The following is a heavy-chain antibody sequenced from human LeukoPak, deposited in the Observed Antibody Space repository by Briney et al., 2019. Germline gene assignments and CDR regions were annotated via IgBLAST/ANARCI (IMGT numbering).Heavy chain of an antibody. CDR2: ISGSGGST. J-gene: IGHJ3*02. CDR1: GFTFSDYE. V-gene: IGHV3-23*01. Sequence: PGGSLRLSCAASGFTFSDYEMNWVRQAPGKGLEWVSAISGSGGSTYYADSVKGRFTISRDNSKNTLYLQMNSLRAEDTAVYYCAKVHGWELWGYNIWGQGTMVTVSS. D-gene: IGHD1-26*01. CDR3: AKVHGWELWGYNI.